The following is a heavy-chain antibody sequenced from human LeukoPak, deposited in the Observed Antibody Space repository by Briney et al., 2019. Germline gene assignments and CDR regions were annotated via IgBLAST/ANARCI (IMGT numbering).Heavy chain of an antibody. Sequence: GSLRLSCAASGFTFTTYRMEWVRQAPGKGLEWVSSISSSSSYTYYADSVKGRFTISRDNAKNSLYLQMNSLRAEDTAVYYCASSNGYCSSTSCYEGPTYFDYWGQGTLVTVSS. J-gene: IGHJ4*02. V-gene: IGHV3-21*01. D-gene: IGHD2-2*03. CDR2: ISSSSSYT. CDR1: GFTFTTYR. CDR3: ASSNGYCSSTSCYEGPTYFDY.